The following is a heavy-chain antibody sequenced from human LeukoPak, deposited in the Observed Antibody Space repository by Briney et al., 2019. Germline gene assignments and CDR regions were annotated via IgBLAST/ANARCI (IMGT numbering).Heavy chain of an antibody. J-gene: IGHJ4*02. CDR2: ISSSSSYI. Sequence: GGSLRLSCAASGFTFSSYSMNWVRQAPGKGLKWVSSISSSSSYIYYADSVKGRFTISRDNAKNSLYLQMNSLRAEDTAVYYCAGGGSYLGYYFDYWGQGTLVTVSS. CDR3: AGGGSYLGYYFDY. CDR1: GFTFSSYS. D-gene: IGHD1-26*01. V-gene: IGHV3-21*01.